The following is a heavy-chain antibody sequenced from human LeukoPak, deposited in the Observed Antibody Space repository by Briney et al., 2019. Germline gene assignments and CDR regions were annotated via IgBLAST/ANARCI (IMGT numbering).Heavy chain of an antibody. Sequence: PSETLSLTCTVSGGSISGYYWNWIRLPAGKGLEWVGRIYSSGSTYYNPSLKSRVTISVDTSKNQFSLKLSSVTAADTAVYYCARVLYQLLSRRNWFDPWGQGTLVTVSS. CDR1: GGSISGYY. CDR2: IYSSGST. J-gene: IGHJ5*02. D-gene: IGHD2-2*01. V-gene: IGHV4-4*07. CDR3: ARVLYQLLSRRNWFDP.